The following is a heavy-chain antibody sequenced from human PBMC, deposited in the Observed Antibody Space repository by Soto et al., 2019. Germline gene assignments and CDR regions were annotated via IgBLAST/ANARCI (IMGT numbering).Heavy chain of an antibody. Sequence: PSETLSLTCTVSGGSISGYYWIWIRQPPGKGLEWIGYIYHSGSTNYNPSLKSRVTISVDTSKNQFSLKLSSVTAADTAVYYCARYFRGVISPFDCWGQGTLVTVSS. CDR3: ARYFRGVISPFDC. CDR1: GGSISGYY. D-gene: IGHD3-10*01. J-gene: IGHJ4*02. V-gene: IGHV4-59*08. CDR2: IYHSGST.